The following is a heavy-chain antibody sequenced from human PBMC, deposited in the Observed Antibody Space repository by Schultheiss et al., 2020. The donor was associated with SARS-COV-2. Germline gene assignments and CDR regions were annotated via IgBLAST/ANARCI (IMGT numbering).Heavy chain of an antibody. CDR1: GFTFRNHD. CDR3: ARDNWNYGIDN. V-gene: IGHV3-23*01. Sequence: GGSLRLSCVASGFTFRNHDMSWVRQAPGKGPEWLSAILGGGDSTYYADSVRGRFTISRENSKNTLYLQMNSLRAEDTAVYYCARDNWNYGIDNWGQGTLVTVSS. J-gene: IGHJ4*02. D-gene: IGHD1-7*01. CDR2: ILGGGDST.